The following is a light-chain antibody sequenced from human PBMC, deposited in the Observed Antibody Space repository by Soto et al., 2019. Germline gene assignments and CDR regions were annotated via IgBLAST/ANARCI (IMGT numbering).Light chain of an antibody. CDR3: QHYNSYSEA. CDR1: QTYSSW. V-gene: IGKV1-5*03. Sequence: DIQMTQSPSTLSASVGDRVTITFLASQTYSSWLAWYQQKPGKAPKLLIYKASTLKSGVPSRFSGSGSGTEFTLTISSLQPDDFATYYCQHYNSYSEAFGQGTKVAI. CDR2: KAS. J-gene: IGKJ1*01.